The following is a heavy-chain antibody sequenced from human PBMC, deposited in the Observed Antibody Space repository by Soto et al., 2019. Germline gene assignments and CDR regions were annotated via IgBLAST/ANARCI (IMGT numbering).Heavy chain of an antibody. J-gene: IGHJ4*02. V-gene: IGHV4-4*02. CDR3: ARGSSTVTSFDY. D-gene: IGHD4-17*01. Sequence: QVQLQESGPGLVKPSGTLSLTCAVSGGSISSSNWWSWVRQPPGKGLEWIGEIYHSGSTNYNPSLTSRVTLSVDKSTNQFSLKLSSVTAADTAVYYCARGSSTVTSFDYWGQGTLVTVSS. CDR2: IYHSGST. CDR1: GGSISSSNW.